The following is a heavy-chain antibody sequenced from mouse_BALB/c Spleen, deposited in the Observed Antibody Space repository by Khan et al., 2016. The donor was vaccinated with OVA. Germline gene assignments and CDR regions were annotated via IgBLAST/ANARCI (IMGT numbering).Heavy chain of an antibody. Sequence: EVELVVSGGGLVQPGGSRKLSCAASGFTFSSFGMHWVRQAPKKGREWVAYISSGSSTIYFVDTVKGRFTISRDSPKNTLFLQMTSLRSEDTAMYYCARSGGNFHWYFDVWGAGTSVTVSS. V-gene: IGHV5-17*02. CDR1: GFTFSSFG. J-gene: IGHJ1*01. CDR3: ARSGGNFHWYFDV. D-gene: IGHD2-1*01. CDR2: ISSGSSTI.